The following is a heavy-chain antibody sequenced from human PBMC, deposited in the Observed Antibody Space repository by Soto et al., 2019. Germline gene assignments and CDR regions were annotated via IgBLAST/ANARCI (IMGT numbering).Heavy chain of an antibody. CDR1: GGSISNYY. D-gene: IGHD6-13*01. Sequence: SETLSLTCTVSGGSISNYYWSWIRQPAEKRLEWIGRVSSTGSTYYNPSLKSRVTISVDTSKNQVSLNLTSVTAADTAVYYCARGVPAAGTDWFDPWGQGTLVTVSS. J-gene: IGHJ5*02. CDR2: VSSTGST. CDR3: ARGVPAAGTDWFDP. V-gene: IGHV4-4*07.